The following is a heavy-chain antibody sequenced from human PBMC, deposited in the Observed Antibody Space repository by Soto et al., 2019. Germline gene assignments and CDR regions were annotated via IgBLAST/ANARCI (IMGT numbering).Heavy chain of an antibody. CDR2: ISSSGSTI. J-gene: IGHJ6*02. Sequence: GGSLRLSCAASGFTFSDYYMSWIRQAPGKGLEWVSYISSSGSTIYYADSVKGRFTISRDNAKTSLYLQMNSLRVEDTALYYCAKDRGSGSYAANYYYYGMDVWGQGTTVTVSS. CDR1: GFTFSDYY. CDR3: AKDRGSGSYAANYYYYGMDV. D-gene: IGHD3-10*01. V-gene: IGHV3-11*01.